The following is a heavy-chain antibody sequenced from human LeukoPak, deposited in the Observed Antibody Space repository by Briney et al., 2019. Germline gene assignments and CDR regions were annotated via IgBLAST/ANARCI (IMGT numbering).Heavy chain of an antibody. Sequence: PSETLSLTCAVSGGSISSGGYSWSWIRQPPGKGLEWIGYIYHSGSTYYNPSLKSRVTISVDRSKNQFSLKLSPVTAADTAVYYCARAKGYCSSTSCSYYFDYWGQGTLVTVSS. CDR3: ARAKGYCSSTSCSYYFDY. CDR2: IYHSGST. D-gene: IGHD2-2*01. CDR1: GGSISSGGYS. J-gene: IGHJ4*02. V-gene: IGHV4-30-2*01.